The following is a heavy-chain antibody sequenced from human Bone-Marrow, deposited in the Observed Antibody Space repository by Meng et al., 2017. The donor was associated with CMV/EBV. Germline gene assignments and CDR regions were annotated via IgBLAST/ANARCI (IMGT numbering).Heavy chain of an antibody. V-gene: IGHV3-30-3*01. Sequence: QWQPVASGGVVVQPGRSLRLSCAASGFTFSSYAMHWVRQAPGKGLEWVAVISYDGSNKYYADSVKGRFTISRDNSKNTLYLQMNSLRAEDTAVYYCASRDPGDYWGQGTLVTVSS. D-gene: IGHD5-24*01. CDR3: ASRDPGDY. J-gene: IGHJ4*02. CDR1: GFTFSSYA. CDR2: ISYDGSNK.